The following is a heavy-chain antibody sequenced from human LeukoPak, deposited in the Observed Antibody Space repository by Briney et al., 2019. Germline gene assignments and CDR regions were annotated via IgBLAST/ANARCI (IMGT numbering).Heavy chain of an antibody. CDR3: ARAPTVLWFGELPLYYYYYMDV. CDR1: GGSISSYY. CDR2: IYTSGST. D-gene: IGHD3-10*01. J-gene: IGHJ6*03. V-gene: IGHV4-4*07. Sequence: SETLSLTCTVSGGSISSYYWSWIRQPAGKGLEWIGRIYTSGSTNYNPSLKSRVTISVDTSKNQFSLKLSSVTAADTAMYYCARAPTVLWFGELPLYYYYYMDVWGKGTTVTVSS.